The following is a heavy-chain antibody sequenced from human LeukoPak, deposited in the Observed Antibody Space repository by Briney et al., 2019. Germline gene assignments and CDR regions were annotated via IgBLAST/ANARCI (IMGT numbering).Heavy chain of an antibody. V-gene: IGHV3-43*02. CDR2: ISGDGGST. D-gene: IGHD1-26*01. J-gene: IGHJ4*02. Sequence: PGGSLRLSCAASGFTFDDYAMHWVRQAPGKGLDWVSLISGDGGSTYYADSVKGRFTISRDNSKNSLYLQMNSLRTEDTALYYCAKDTFSGSYGTFDYWGQGTLVTVSS. CDR3: AKDTFSGSYGTFDY. CDR1: GFTFDDYA.